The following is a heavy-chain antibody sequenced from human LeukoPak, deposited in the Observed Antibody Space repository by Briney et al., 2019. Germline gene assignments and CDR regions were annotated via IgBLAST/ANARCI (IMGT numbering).Heavy chain of an antibody. J-gene: IGHJ4*02. D-gene: IGHD4-17*01. V-gene: IGHV1-2*02. CDR3: ARDNGDYWFDY. CDR1: GYTFTDYY. CDR2: INPNSGGT. Sequence: ASVKVSCKASGYTFTDYYMHWVRQAPGLGLEWMGWINPNSGGTNYAQRFQGRVTMTRDTSISTAYMELTRLRSDDTAVYYCARDNGDYWFDYWGQGTLVTVSS.